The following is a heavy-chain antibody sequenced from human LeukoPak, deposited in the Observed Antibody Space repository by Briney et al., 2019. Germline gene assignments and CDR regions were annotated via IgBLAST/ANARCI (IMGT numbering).Heavy chain of an antibody. V-gene: IGHV3-23*01. J-gene: IGHJ4*02. D-gene: IGHD2-2*01. CDR1: GFTFSSYA. Sequence: GGSLRLSCAASGFTFSSYAMSWVRQAPGKGLEWVSAISGSGGSTHYADSVKGRFTISRDNSKNTLYLQMNSLRAEDTAVYYCALRRYCSSTSCYAPFDYWGQGTLVTVSS. CDR2: ISGSGGST. CDR3: ALRRYCSSTSCYAPFDY.